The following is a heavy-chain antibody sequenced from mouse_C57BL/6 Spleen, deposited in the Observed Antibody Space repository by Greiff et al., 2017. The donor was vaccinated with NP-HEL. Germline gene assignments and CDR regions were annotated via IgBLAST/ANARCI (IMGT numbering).Heavy chain of an antibody. D-gene: IGHD4-1*01. V-gene: IGHV1-15*01. CDR1: GYTFTDYE. J-gene: IGHJ3*01. CDR2: IDPETGGT. Sequence: QVQLKESGAELVRPGASVTLSCKASGYTFTDYEMHWVKQTPVHGLEWIGAIDPETGGTAYNQKFKGKAILTADKSSSTAYMELRSLTSEDSAVYYCTRGGLGRGFAYWGQGTLVTVSA. CDR3: TRGGLGRGFAY.